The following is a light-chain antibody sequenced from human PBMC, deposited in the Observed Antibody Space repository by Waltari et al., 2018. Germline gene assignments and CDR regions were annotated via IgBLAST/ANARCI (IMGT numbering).Light chain of an antibody. Sequence: AIRMTQSPSSFSASTGDTITITCRASLGISKYLAWYQQKPGEAPKLLIYAASTLQSGVPSRFSGSGSGTDFTLTVSYLQSEDSATYYCQHYYHYPITFGGGTKVEI. CDR3: QHYYHYPIT. J-gene: IGKJ4*01. CDR2: AAS. V-gene: IGKV1-8*01. CDR1: LGISKY.